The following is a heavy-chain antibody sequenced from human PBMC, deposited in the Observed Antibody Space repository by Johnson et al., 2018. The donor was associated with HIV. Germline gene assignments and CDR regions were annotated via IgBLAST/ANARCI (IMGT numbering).Heavy chain of an antibody. CDR2: ISGSGTTI. CDR1: GFTFSDYY. Sequence: VQLLESGGGLIKPGGSLRLSCAASGFTFSDYYMSCIRQAPGKGLEWVSYISGSGTTIYYADSVKGRFTISRDNAKNSLYLQMNSLRAEDTAVYYCAREGRSENYYNAFDIWGQGTMVTVSS. D-gene: IGHD1-7*01. J-gene: IGHJ3*02. CDR3: AREGRSENYYNAFDI. V-gene: IGHV3-11*04.